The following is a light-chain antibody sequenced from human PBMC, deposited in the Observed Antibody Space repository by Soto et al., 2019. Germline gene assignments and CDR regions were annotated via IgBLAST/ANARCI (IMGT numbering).Light chain of an antibody. Sequence: QSALTQPPSASGTPGQRVTISCSGSSSNIGSNTVNWYQQLPGTAPKLLIYSNNQRPSGVPDRFSGSKSGTSASLAISGLQSEDEADYYCAAWDDSHYVFGTGTKVTV. CDR2: SNN. CDR1: SSNIGSNT. J-gene: IGLJ1*01. CDR3: AAWDDSHYV. V-gene: IGLV1-44*01.